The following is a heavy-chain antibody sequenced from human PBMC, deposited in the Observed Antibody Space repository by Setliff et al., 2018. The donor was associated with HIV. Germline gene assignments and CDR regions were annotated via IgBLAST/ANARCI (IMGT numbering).Heavy chain of an antibody. Sequence: GESLKISCKASGYSFTNYWVGWVRQMPGNGLEWVGLIWPDDSDTIYSPSFQGQVTISADKSISTAYLQWSSLKASDTAMYYCARQSSDYYDSSGYCNYFDYWGQGALVTVSS. J-gene: IGHJ4*02. D-gene: IGHD3-22*01. CDR1: GYSFTNYW. CDR3: ARQSSDYYDSSGYCNYFDY. V-gene: IGHV5-51*01. CDR2: IWPDDSDT.